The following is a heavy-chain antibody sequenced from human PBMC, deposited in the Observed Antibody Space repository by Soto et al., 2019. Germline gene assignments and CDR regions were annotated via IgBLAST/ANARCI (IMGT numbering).Heavy chain of an antibody. Sequence: QVQLVQSGAEVKKPGSSVKVSCKASGGTFSSYAISWVRQAPGQGLEWMGGIIPIFGTANYAQKFQGRVTITAYESTSTAYMELSSLRSEDTAVYYCARDGEYSSSSGAYYYGMDVWGQGTTVTVSS. J-gene: IGHJ6*02. V-gene: IGHV1-69*01. CDR3: ARDGEYSSSSGAYYYGMDV. D-gene: IGHD6-6*01. CDR1: GGTFSSYA. CDR2: IIPIFGTA.